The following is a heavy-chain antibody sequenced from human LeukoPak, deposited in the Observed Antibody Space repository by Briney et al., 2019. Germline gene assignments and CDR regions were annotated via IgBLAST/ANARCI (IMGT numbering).Heavy chain of an antibody. V-gene: IGHV4-31*03. CDR3: ASSPSIDAFDI. CDR1: GGSISSGGYY. J-gene: IGHJ3*02. D-gene: IGHD2-21*01. CDR2: IYYSGST. Sequence: SETLSLTCTVTGGSISSGGYYWSWIRQHPGKGLEWIGYIYYSGSTYYNPSLKSRVTISVDTSKNQFSLKLSSVTAADTAVYYCASSPSIDAFDIWGQGTMVTVSS.